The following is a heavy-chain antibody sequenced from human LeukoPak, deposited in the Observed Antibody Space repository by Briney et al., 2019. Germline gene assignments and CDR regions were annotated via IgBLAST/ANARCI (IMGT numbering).Heavy chain of an antibody. J-gene: IGHJ3*02. CDR1: GGSISSGSYY. CDR3: ARGLRWASRLPSI. Sequence: SETLSLTCTVSGGSISSGSYYWSWIRQPAGKGLEWIGRIYTSGSTNYNPSLKSRVTISVDTSKNQFSLKLSSVTAADTAVYYCARGLRWASRLPSIWGQGTMVTVSS. D-gene: IGHD5-12*01. V-gene: IGHV4-61*02. CDR2: IYTSGST.